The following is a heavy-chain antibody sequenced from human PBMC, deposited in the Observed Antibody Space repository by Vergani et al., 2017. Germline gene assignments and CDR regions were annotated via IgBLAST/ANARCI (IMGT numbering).Heavy chain of an antibody. D-gene: IGHD3-10*01. CDR3: ARDLAGSDYYYMDV. J-gene: IGHJ6*03. V-gene: IGHV3-23*01. CDR1: GFTFSNYA. Sequence: EVQLLQSGGGFVQPGGSLRLYCAASGFTFSNYAMSWVRQAPGKGLEWVSAISGSGDSTYYADSVKGRFTISRDNSKNTLYLQMNSLRAEDTAVYYCARDLAGSDYYYMDVWGKGTTVTVSS. CDR2: ISGSGDST.